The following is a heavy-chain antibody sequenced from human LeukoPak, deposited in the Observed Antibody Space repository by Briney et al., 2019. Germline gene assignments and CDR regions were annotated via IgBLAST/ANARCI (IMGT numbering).Heavy chain of an antibody. Sequence: GGSLRLSWAAAAFTVSSNYMSWVRQAPGKGLEWVSVIYSGGSTYYADSVKGRFPISRHNSKTTLYFQMNGLRAEDTVVYYCASATQIVVVPRFYYYYGMDVWGQGTTVTVSS. CDR1: AFTVSSNY. CDR2: IYSGGST. CDR3: ASATQIVVVPRFYYYYGMDV. D-gene: IGHD3-22*01. V-gene: IGHV3-53*04. J-gene: IGHJ6*02.